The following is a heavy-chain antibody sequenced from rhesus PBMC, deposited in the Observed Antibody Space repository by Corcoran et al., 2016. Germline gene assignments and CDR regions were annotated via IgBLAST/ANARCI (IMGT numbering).Heavy chain of an antibody. J-gene: IGHJ4*01. Sequence: QVQLQESGPAVVQPSETLSLPCGVSGGSVSRSNWWSWIRQSPGKGLEWIGAIYGSGGSTEYNPSLKTRVTISKDTSKNQFSLMLSSVTAADTAMYYCARPFDYWGQGVLVTVSS. CDR3: ARPFDY. CDR1: GGSVSRSNW. V-gene: IGHV4-93*01. CDR2: IYGSGGST.